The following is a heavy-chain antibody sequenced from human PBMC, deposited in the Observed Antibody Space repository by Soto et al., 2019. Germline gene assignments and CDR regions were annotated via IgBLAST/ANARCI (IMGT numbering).Heavy chain of an antibody. V-gene: IGHV3-53*02. Sequence: EVQLVETGGGLIQPGGSLRLSCAASGFTVSSNYMSWVRQAPGKGLEWVSVIYSGGSTYYADSVKGRFTISRDNSKNTLYLQMNRLRAEDTAVYYCARGIAGLWFGEFGFDYWGQGTLVTVSS. D-gene: IGHD3-10*01. CDR1: GFTVSSNY. CDR2: IYSGGST. J-gene: IGHJ4*02. CDR3: ARGIAGLWFGEFGFDY.